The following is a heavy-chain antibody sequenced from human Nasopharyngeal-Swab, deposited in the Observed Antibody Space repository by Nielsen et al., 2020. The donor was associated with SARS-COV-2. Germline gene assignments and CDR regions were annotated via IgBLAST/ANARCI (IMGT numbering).Heavy chain of an antibody. CDR2: INPSGGST. D-gene: IGHD2-8*02. CDR1: GYTFTSYY. CDR3: ARDLQVQGVLDY. J-gene: IGHJ4*02. Sequence: ASVKVSCKASGYTFTSYYMHWVRQAPGQGLEWMGIINPSGGSTSYAQKFQGRITMTRDTSTSTVYMELSSLRSEDTAVYYCARDLQVQGVLDYWGQGTLVTVSS. V-gene: IGHV1-46*01.